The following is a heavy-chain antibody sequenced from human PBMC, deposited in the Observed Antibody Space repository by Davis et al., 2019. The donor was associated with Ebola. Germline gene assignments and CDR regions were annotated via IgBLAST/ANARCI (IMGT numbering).Heavy chain of an antibody. CDR2: IWYDGSNK. D-gene: IGHD3-9*01. V-gene: IGHV3-33*08. J-gene: IGHJ5*02. Sequence: GESLKISCAASGFTFTSYGMHWVRQAPGKGLEWVAVIWYDGSNKYYADSVKGRFTISRDNSKNTLYLQVNSLRVEDTTVYYCARGRYYDVSGYRHNWFDPWGQGILVTVSS. CDR1: GFTFTSYG. CDR3: ARGRYYDVSGYRHNWFDP.